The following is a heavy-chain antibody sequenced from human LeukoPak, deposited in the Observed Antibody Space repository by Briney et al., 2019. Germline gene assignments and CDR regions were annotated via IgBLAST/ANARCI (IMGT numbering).Heavy chain of an antibody. CDR2: INYSGST. CDR1: GGSFSGYY. CDR3: ARRRGSGSYYY. V-gene: IGHV4-34*01. D-gene: IGHD1-26*01. Sequence: SSETLSLTCAVYGGSFSGYYWSWIRQPPGKGLEWIGEINYSGSTNYNPSLKSRVTISVDTSKNQFSLKLSSVTAADTAVYYCARRRGSGSYYYWGQGTLVTVYS. J-gene: IGHJ4*02.